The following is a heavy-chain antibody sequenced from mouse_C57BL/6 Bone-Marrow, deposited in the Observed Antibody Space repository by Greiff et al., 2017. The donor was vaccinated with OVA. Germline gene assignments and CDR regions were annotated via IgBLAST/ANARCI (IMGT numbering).Heavy chain of an antibody. CDR2: INPGSGGT. J-gene: IGHJ3*01. CDR3: ARGNYYGSSYHFAY. D-gene: IGHD1-1*01. V-gene: IGHV1-54*01. Sequence: VHLVESGAELVRPGTSVKVSCKASGYAFTNYLIEWVKQRPGQGLEWIGVINPGSGGTNYNEKFKGKATLTADKSSSTAYMQLSSLTSEDSAVYFCARGNYYGSSYHFAYWGQGTLVTVSA. CDR1: GYAFTNYL.